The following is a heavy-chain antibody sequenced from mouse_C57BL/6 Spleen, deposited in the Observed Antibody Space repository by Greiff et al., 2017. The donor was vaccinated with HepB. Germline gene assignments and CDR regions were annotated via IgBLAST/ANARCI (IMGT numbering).Heavy chain of an antibody. D-gene: IGHD2-3*01. V-gene: IGHV5-4*01. Sequence: EVQGVESGGGLVKPGGSLKLSCAASGFTFSSYAMSWVRQTPEKRLEWVATISDGGSYTYYPDNVKGRFTISRDNAKNNLYLQMSHLKSEDTAMYYCARDDDGGGFAYWGQGTLVTVSA. CDR2: ISDGGSYT. CDR1: GFTFSSYA. J-gene: IGHJ3*01. CDR3: ARDDDGGGFAY.